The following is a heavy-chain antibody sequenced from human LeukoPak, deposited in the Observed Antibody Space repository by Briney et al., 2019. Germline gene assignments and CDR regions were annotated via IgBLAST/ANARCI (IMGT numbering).Heavy chain of an antibody. Sequence: SETLSLTCSVSGASISSSSYYWGWIRQPPGKGLEWIGSIYYSGSTYYNPSLKSRVTISVDTSKNQFSLKLSSVTAADTAVYYCARGLYYYDSSGPFDYWGQGTLVTVSS. D-gene: IGHD3-22*01. J-gene: IGHJ4*02. CDR3: ARGLYYYDSSGPFDY. CDR1: GASISSSSYY. V-gene: IGHV4-39*01. CDR2: IYYSGST.